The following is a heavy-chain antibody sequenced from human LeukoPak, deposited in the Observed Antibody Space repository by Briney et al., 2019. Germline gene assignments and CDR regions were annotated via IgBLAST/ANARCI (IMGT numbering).Heavy chain of an antibody. Sequence: GGSLRLSCAASGFTFSSYAMSWVRQAPGKGLEWVSAISGSGGSTYYADSVKGRFTISRDNSKNTLYLQMNSLRAEDTAVYYCAKEAPAPHPHCSRTSCYPPPLALDYWGQGTLVTVSS. CDR3: AKEAPAPHPHCSRTSCYPPPLALDY. J-gene: IGHJ4*02. V-gene: IGHV3-23*01. D-gene: IGHD2-2*01. CDR1: GFTFSSYA. CDR2: ISGSGGST.